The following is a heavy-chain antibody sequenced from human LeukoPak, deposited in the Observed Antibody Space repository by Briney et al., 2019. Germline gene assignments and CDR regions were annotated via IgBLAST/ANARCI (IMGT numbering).Heavy chain of an antibody. CDR2: FYASGSA. J-gene: IGHJ4*02. D-gene: IGHD2-15*01. V-gene: IGHV4-4*07. Sequence: PSETLSLTCTVSGGSISSYYWSWIRQPAGKGLEWIGRFYASGSATYNPSLQSRVTMSVDTSKNQFPLKVYSVTAADTAVYYCGRTDCSGGSCYSSDNWGQGTLVTVSS. CDR3: GRTDCSGGSCYSSDN. CDR1: GGSISSYY.